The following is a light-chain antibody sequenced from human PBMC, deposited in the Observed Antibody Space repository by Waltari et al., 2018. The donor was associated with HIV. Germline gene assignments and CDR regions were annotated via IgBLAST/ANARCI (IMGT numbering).Light chain of an antibody. V-gene: IGLV1-47*01. J-gene: IGLJ3*02. CDR3: AAWDDGLSGPV. CDR1: SSNIGSNY. Sequence: QSVLTQPPSASGTPGPRVTISCSGSSSNIGSNYVYWYQQLPGTAPKLLIYRTNQRPSGVPDRFSGSKSGTSASLAITGLRSEDEADYYCAAWDDGLSGPVFGGGTKLTVL. CDR2: RTN.